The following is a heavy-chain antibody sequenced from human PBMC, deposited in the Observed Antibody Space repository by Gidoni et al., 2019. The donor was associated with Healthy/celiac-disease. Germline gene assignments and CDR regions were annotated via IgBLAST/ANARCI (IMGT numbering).Heavy chain of an antibody. V-gene: IGHV4-34*01. J-gene: IGHJ6*02. CDR2: INHSGST. Sequence: QVQLQQWGAGLLKPSETLSLTCAVYGGSFSGSYWSWIRQPPGKGLEWIGEINHSGSTNYNPALKSRVTISVDTSKSQFSLKLSSVTAADTAVYYCARAVHGYCSSTSCSYYYYYGMDVWGQGTTVTVSS. CDR3: ARAVHGYCSSTSCSYYYYYGMDV. CDR1: GGSFSGSY. D-gene: IGHD2-2*01.